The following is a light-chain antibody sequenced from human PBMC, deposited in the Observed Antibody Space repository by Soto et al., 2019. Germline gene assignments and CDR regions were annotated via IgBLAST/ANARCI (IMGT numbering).Light chain of an antibody. CDR2: EVR. J-gene: IGLJ1*01. CDR1: SSDVGGYDY. Sequence: QSALTQPASVSGSPGQSITISCTGTSSDVGGYDYVSWYQHHPGKAPKLMIYEVRNRPSGVSDRFSGSQSGNTASLTISGLQAEDEVDYYCSAYTSSSTLVFGAGTKLTVL. CDR3: SAYTSSSTLV. V-gene: IGLV2-14*01.